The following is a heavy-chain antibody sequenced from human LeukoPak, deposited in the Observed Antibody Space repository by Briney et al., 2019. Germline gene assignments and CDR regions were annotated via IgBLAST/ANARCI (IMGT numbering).Heavy chain of an antibody. D-gene: IGHD2-15*01. Sequence: PGGSLRLSCTASGFTFGDYAMSWFRQAPGKGLDWVGFIRRKANGGTTEYAASVKGRFTISRDDSKSIAYLQMNSLKIDDTAVYYCASGYCSGGSCEDYWGQGTLVTVSS. CDR3: ASGYCSGGSCEDY. J-gene: IGHJ4*02. CDR1: GFTFGDYA. V-gene: IGHV3-49*03. CDR2: IRRKANGGTT.